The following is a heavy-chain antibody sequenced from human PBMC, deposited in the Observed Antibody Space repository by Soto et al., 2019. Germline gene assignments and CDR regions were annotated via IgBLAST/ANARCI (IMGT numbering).Heavy chain of an antibody. CDR2: ITDNGGST. D-gene: IGHD4-17*01. Sequence: TGGSLRLSCAASGFTFSRDGLSWVRQAPGKVLEWVSLITDNGGSTYYADSVKGRFTISRDNTKNTLFLQMNSLRAEDTAVYYCAKELATTTAFDYWGQGALVTVS. J-gene: IGHJ4*02. CDR1: GFTFSRDG. CDR3: AKELATTTAFDY. V-gene: IGHV3-23*01.